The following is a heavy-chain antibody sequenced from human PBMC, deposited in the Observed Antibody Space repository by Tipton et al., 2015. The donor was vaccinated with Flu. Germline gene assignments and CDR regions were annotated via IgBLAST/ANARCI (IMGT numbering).Heavy chain of an antibody. V-gene: IGHV4-39*07. CDR1: GDSLTNSPYS. CDR2: IYYSGIT. Sequence: TLSLTCTVSGDSLTNSPYSWGWIRQPPGKGLEWIGTIYYSGITSYSPSLKSRVTMSVDTSKNQFSLNLTSVTAADTAVYYCARLPRHYGDYPLDYWGPGIMVTVSS. J-gene: IGHJ4*01. D-gene: IGHD4-17*01. CDR3: ARLPRHYGDYPLDY.